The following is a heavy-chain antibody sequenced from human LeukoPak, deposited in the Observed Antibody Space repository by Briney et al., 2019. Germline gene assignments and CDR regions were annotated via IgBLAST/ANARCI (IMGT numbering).Heavy chain of an antibody. D-gene: IGHD6-6*01. CDR3: ARTGQQGIAARLLYYYYYMDV. V-gene: IGHV1-8*01. Sequence: ASVKVSCKASGYTFISYDISWVRQASGQGLEWMGWMNPNSGNTVYAQKFQGRVTMTRNTSISTAYMELSSLRSEDTAVYYCARTGQQGIAARLLYYYYYMDVWGKGTTVTVSS. J-gene: IGHJ6*03. CDR1: GYTFISYD. CDR2: MNPNSGNT.